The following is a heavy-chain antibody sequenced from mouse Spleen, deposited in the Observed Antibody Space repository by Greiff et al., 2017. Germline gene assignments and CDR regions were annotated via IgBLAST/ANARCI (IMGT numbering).Heavy chain of an antibody. CDR3: ASGSSYEGWYFDV. J-gene: IGHJ1*01. D-gene: IGHD1-1*01. Sequence: QVQLQQSGTELVKPGASVKLSCKASGYTFTSYWMHWVKQRPGQGLEWIGNINPSNGGTNYNEKFKSKATLTVDKSSSTAYMQLSSLTSEDSAVYYCASGSSYEGWYFDVWGAGTTVTVSS. CDR2: INPSNGGT. CDR1: GYTFTSYW. V-gene: IGHV1-53*01.